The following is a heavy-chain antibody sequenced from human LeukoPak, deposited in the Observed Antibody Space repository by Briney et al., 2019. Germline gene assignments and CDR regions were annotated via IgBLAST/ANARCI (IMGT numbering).Heavy chain of an antibody. CDR2: IYSSGST. CDR3: ARTPSMVRGVITPYYYYYMDV. Sequence: SETLSLTCTVSGGSISRYYWSWIRQPPGKGLEWIGYIYSSGSTNYNPSLKSRVTISVDTSKNQFSLKLSSVTAADTAVYYCARTPSMVRGVITPYYYYYMDVWGKGTTVTVSS. V-gene: IGHV4-59*01. J-gene: IGHJ6*03. D-gene: IGHD3-10*01. CDR1: GGSISRYY.